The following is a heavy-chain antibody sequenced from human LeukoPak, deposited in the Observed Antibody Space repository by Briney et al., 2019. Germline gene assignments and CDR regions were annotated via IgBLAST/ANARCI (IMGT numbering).Heavy chain of an antibody. V-gene: IGHV3-74*01. CDR3: ATVSEY. CDR1: GFTFNYFL. J-gene: IGHJ4*02. Sequence: PGGSLRLSCAASGFTFNYFLMHWVRHVPGKGLVWVSGINNDGTATYYADSVKGRFTISRDNAKNTVYLQMNGLRAEDTTVYYCATVSEYWGQGTLVTVSS. CDR2: INNDGTAT.